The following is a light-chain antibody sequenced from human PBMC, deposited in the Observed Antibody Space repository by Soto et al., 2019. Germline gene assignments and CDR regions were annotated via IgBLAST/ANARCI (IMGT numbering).Light chain of an antibody. V-gene: IGKV1-5*03. CDR1: QSITNW. J-gene: IGKJ1*01. CDR2: KAS. Sequence: DIQMTQSPSTLSASVGDRVTITCRASQSITNWLAWYQQKPGKAPKLLIYKASNLETGVPSRFSGSGSGTKFTHTISSLQPDDFATYYCQQYITYSPWTFGQGTKGDFK. CDR3: QQYITYSPWT.